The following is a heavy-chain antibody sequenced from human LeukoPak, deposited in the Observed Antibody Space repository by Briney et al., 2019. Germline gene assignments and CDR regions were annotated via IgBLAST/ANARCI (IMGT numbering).Heavy chain of an antibody. Sequence: GGPLRLSCAVSGFIFSSFAMSWVRQAPGKGLEWVSGIDGGSTWNADSVKGRFTISRDNSKNTLYLQMNSLRVEDTAVYYCAQDYGRDGEGTMFDYWGQGILVTVSS. CDR3: AQDYGRDGEGTMFDY. J-gene: IGHJ4*02. CDR1: GFIFSSFA. CDR2: IDGGST. D-gene: IGHD3-10*01. V-gene: IGHV3-23*01.